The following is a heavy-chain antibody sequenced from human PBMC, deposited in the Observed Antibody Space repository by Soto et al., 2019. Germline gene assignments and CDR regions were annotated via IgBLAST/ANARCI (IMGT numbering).Heavy chain of an antibody. Sequence: GASVKVSCKASGYTFTGYYMHWVRQAPGQGLERMGWINPNSGGTNYAQKFQGWVTMTRDTSISTAYMELSRLRSDDTAVYYCARARGRVTMVRGVTLAYYYGMDVWGQGTTVTVSS. CDR2: INPNSGGT. CDR1: GYTFTGYY. D-gene: IGHD3-10*01. V-gene: IGHV1-2*04. CDR3: ARARGRVTMVRGVTLAYYYGMDV. J-gene: IGHJ6*02.